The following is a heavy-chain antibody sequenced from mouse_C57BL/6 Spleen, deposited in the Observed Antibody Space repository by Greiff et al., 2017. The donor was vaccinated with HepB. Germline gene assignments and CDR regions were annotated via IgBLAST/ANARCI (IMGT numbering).Heavy chain of an antibody. Sequence: DVQLQESGPVLVKPGASVKMSCKASGYTFTDYYMNWVKQSHGKSLEWIGVINPYNGGTSYNQKFKGKATLTVDKSSSTAYMELNSLTSEDSAVYYCARMDYYGSHWGQGTSVTVSS. CDR1: GYTFTDYY. D-gene: IGHD1-1*01. CDR2: INPYNGGT. CDR3: ARMDYYGSH. V-gene: IGHV1-19*01. J-gene: IGHJ4*01.